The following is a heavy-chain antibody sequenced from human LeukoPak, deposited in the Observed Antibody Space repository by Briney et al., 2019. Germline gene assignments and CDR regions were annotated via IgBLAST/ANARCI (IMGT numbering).Heavy chain of an antibody. J-gene: IGHJ4*02. Sequence: GGSLRLSCAASGFTFSNYAMTWVRQAPGRELEWVSGISGSGANTKYADSMKGRFTISRDNSKNTLYLQMDSLRVDDTAIYYCARGGLRNGYNGLDYWGQGTLVTVSS. D-gene: IGHD5-24*01. CDR1: GFTFSNYA. CDR3: ARGGLRNGYNGLDY. CDR2: ISGSGANT. V-gene: IGHV3-23*01.